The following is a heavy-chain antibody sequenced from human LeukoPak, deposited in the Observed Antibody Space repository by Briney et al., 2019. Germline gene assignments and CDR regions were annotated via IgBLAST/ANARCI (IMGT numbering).Heavy chain of an antibody. V-gene: IGHV3-48*03. CDR2: ISRSGSTI. CDR1: GFTFSSNE. D-gene: IGHD5-24*01. J-gene: IGHJ4*02. Sequence: TGGSLRLSCAASGFTFSSNEMNWVRQAPGKGLEWVSYISRSGSTIYYADSVKGRFTISRDNSKNTLYLQMNSLRADDTAVYYCAKLISPYDYWGQGTLVLVSS. CDR3: AKLISPYDY.